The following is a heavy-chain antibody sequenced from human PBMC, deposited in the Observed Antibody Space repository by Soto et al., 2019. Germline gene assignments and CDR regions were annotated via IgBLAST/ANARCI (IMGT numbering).Heavy chain of an antibody. Sequence: EASVKVSCKASGYTFTGYYMHWARQAPGQGLEWMGWINPNSGGTNYAQKFQGWVTMTRDKSISTAYMELSRLRSDDTAVYYSARMVLDYYDSSGYYDYPYHYYGMDVWGQGTTVTVSS. V-gene: IGHV1-2*04. CDR2: INPNSGGT. CDR3: ARMVLDYYDSSGYYDYPYHYYGMDV. J-gene: IGHJ6*02. D-gene: IGHD3-22*01. CDR1: GYTFTGYY.